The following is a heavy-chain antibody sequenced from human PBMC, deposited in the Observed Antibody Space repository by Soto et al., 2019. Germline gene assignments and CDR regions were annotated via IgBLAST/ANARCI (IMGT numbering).Heavy chain of an antibody. CDR1: GLSFNKTKIS. J-gene: IGHJ5*01. V-gene: IGHV2-26*01. CDR3: AWTTGLQYIGWF. CDR2: IFSNDEK. D-gene: IGHD4-4*01. Sequence: CTFWGLSFNKTKISVNWIRQPPGKALAWLAHIFSNDEKSYSTSLKSRITISKDTSKSQVVLTMTNMDPVDTATYFCAWTTGLQYIGWF.